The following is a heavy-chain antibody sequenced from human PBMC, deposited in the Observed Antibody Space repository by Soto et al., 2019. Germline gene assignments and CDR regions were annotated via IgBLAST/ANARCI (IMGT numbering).Heavy chain of an antibody. J-gene: IGHJ5*02. CDR1: GFSFSSQR. CDR3: ARERGEYDSGWYIDR. V-gene: IGHV3-21*06. CDR2: ISSRSSLI. D-gene: IGHD6-19*01. Sequence: GGSLRLYSAASGFSFSSQRFNWVRQAPGQGLEWVAYISSRSSLILYADSVRGRFVISRDNALNSLYLQMNSPRDEDTAIYYCARERGEYDSGWYIDRWGQGTPVTVSS.